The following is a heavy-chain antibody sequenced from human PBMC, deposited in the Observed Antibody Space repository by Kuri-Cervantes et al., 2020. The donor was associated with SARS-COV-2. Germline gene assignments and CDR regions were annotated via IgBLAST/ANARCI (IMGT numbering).Heavy chain of an antibody. D-gene: IGHD3-10*01. CDR1: GFTFSSYW. CDR2: ISSSGSTI. V-gene: IGHV3-48*04. CDR3: ARGTNLYYGSGSYPAPYYYYGMDV. Sequence: GESLKISCVASGFTFSSYWMSLVRQAPGKGLEWVSYISSSGSTIYYADSVKGRFTISRDNAKNSLYLQMNSLRAEDTAVYYCARGTNLYYGSGSYPAPYYYYGMDVWGQGTTVTVSS. J-gene: IGHJ6*02.